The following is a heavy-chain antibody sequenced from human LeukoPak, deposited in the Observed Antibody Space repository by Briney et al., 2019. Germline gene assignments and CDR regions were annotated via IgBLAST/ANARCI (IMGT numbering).Heavy chain of an antibody. J-gene: IGHJ4*02. CDR3: AKGLAVAATLAFYFDY. Sequence: GGSLRLSCAASGFTFSSYAMSWVRQAPGKGLEWVSAISGSGGSTYYADSVKGRFTISRDNSKNTLYLQMNSLRAEDTAVYYCAKGLAVAATLAFYFDYWGQGTLVTVSS. CDR1: GFTFSSYA. CDR2: ISGSGGST. D-gene: IGHD6-19*01. V-gene: IGHV3-23*01.